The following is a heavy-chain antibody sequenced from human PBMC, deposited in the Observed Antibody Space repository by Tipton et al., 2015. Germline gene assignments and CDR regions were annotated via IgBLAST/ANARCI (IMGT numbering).Heavy chain of an antibody. CDR3: ARDRGSGDAFDI. CDR1: GFTFGDHY. Sequence: SLRLSCAASGFTFGDHYMAWIRQAPGKGLEWVANIKQDGSEKNCVDSVKGRFTISRDNAKNSLYLQMNSLRAEDTAVYYCARDRGSGDAFDIWGQGTMVTVSS. D-gene: IGHD6-19*01. J-gene: IGHJ3*02. CDR2: IKQDGSEK. V-gene: IGHV3-7*01.